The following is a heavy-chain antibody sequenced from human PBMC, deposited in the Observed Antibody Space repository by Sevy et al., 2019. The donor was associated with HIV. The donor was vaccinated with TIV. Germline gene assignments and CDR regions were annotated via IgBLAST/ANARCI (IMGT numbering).Heavy chain of an antibody. CDR2: ISGYNGDT. CDR1: GYTFNSYV. Sequence: ASVKVSCKASGYTFNSYVITWVRQAPGQGLEWMGKISGYNGDTKYGQKLQGRVTMTTDPSTSTAYMELRSLKSDDTAVYSCARAPSGSQGPGQYFQHWGQGTLVTVSS. J-gene: IGHJ1*01. CDR3: ARAPSGSQGPGQYFQH. D-gene: IGHD1-26*01. V-gene: IGHV1-18*01.